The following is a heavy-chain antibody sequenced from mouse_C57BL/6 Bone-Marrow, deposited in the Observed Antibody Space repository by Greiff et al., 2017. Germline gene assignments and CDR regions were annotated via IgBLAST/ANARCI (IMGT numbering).Heavy chain of an antibody. V-gene: IGHV5-9*01. Sequence: EVKLVESGGGLVKPGGSLTLSCAASGFTFSSYTMSWVRQTPEKRLEWVATISGGGGNTYYPDSVKGRFTISRDNAKNTLYLQMSSLRSEDTALYYCARRTTVVSYWYFDVWGTGTTVTVSS. CDR3: ARRTTVVSYWYFDV. CDR2: ISGGGGNT. CDR1: GFTFSSYT. J-gene: IGHJ1*03. D-gene: IGHD1-1*01.